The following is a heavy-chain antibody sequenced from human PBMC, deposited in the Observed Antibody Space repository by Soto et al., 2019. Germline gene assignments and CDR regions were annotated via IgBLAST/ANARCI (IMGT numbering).Heavy chain of an antibody. V-gene: IGHV1-18*01. D-gene: IGHD5-18*01. CDR1: GYTFYSHS. CDR2: ISADNSNT. CDR3: ARCIQQDYYYGMDV. J-gene: IGHJ6*02. Sequence: ASVKVSCKASGYTFYSHSISWVRQAPVQGLEWMGRISADNSNTKYAQKFRGRVTMTTDTSTSTVYMELRNLRSDDTAVYYCARCIQQDYYYGMDVWGQGTTVTVSS.